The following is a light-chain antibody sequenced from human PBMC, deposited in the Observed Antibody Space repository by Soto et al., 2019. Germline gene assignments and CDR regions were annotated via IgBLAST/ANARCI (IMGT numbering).Light chain of an antibody. V-gene: IGKV3-15*01. CDR1: QSVSSN. CDR2: GAS. J-gene: IGKJ1*01. CDR3: QQYNNWPPCT. Sequence: EIVMTQSPATLSVSPGERATLSCRASQSVSSNLAWYQQKPGQAPRLLIYGASTRATGIPARFSGSGSGTEFTLTISSLQSEDFAVYYCQQYNNWPPCTFGQGTQGEIK.